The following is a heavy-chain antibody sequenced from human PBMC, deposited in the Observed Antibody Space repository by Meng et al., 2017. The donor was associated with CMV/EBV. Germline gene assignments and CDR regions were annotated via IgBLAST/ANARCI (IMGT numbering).Heavy chain of an antibody. D-gene: IGHD2-2*01. CDR3: ARTLQARYCSSTSCYKYGMDV. J-gene: IGHJ6*02. CDR1: GGSFSAYY. Sequence: SQTLSLTCAVYGGSFSAYYWSWIRQPPGKGLEWIGEINHSGSTNYNPSLRSRVTISVDTSKNQFSLKLSSVTAADTAVYYCARTLQARYCSSTSCYKYGMDVWGQGTTVTVSS. V-gene: IGHV4-34*01. CDR2: INHSGST.